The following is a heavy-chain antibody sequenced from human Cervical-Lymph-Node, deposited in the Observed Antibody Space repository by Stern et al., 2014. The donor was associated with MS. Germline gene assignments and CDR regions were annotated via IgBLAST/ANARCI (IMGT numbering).Heavy chain of an antibody. V-gene: IGHV3-33*01. CDR1: GFTFSSYG. Sequence: VHLVESGGGVVQPGRSLRLSCAASGFTFSSYGMHWVRQAPGKGLEWVAVIWYYGSNKYYADSVKGRFTISRDNSKNTLYLQMNSLRAEDTAVYYCARSSSPSPYYYYGMDVWGQGTTVTVSS. D-gene: IGHD6-13*01. CDR3: ARSSSPSPYYYYGMDV. CDR2: IWYYGSNK. J-gene: IGHJ6*02.